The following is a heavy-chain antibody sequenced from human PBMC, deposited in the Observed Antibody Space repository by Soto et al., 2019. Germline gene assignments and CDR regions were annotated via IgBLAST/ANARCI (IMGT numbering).Heavy chain of an antibody. D-gene: IGHD6-19*01. CDR1: GYSFTSYW. V-gene: IGHV5-51*01. Sequence: GESLKISCKGSGYSFTSYWIGLVRQMPGKGLEWMGIIYPGDSDTRYSPSFQGQVTISADKSISTAYLQWSSLKASDTAMYYCARLIYGGAVAGPNLDYWGQGTLVTVSS. J-gene: IGHJ4*02. CDR3: ARLIYGGAVAGPNLDY. CDR2: IYPGDSDT.